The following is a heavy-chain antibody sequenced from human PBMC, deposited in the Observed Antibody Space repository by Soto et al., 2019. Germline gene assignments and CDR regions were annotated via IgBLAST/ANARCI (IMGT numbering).Heavy chain of an antibody. V-gene: IGHV4-39*01. D-gene: IGHD3-3*01. Sequence: SEPLSLTFTVSGGAISSSSYYGGWIRQPPGKGLEWIGSIYYSGSTYYNPSLKSRVTISVDTSKNQFSLKLSSVTAADTAVYYCESGRFLEWLVREFDYWGQG. CDR3: ESGRFLEWLVREFDY. J-gene: IGHJ4*02. CDR2: IYYSGST. CDR1: GGAISSSSYY.